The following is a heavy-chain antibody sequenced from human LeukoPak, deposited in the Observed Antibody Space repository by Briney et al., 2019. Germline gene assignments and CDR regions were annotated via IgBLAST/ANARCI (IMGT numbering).Heavy chain of an antibody. V-gene: IGHV3-7*04. D-gene: IGHD3-10*01. Sequence: GSLRLSCAASGFTFSSYWMSWVRQAPGKGLEWVANIKQDGSEKYYVDSVKGRFTISRDNAKNSLFLQMNSLRAEDTAVYYCVRFYGSGSYYRDWGQGTLVTVSS. CDR1: GFTFSSYW. CDR3: VRFYGSGSYYRD. J-gene: IGHJ4*02. CDR2: IKQDGSEK.